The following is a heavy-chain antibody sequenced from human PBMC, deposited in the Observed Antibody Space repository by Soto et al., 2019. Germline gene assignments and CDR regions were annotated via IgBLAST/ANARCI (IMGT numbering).Heavy chain of an antibody. D-gene: IGHD3-3*01. CDR1: GVTFGSCT. CDR2: IIPILGIA. CDR3: ARDQAPITIFGVVPNWFAP. J-gene: IGHJ5*02. V-gene: IGHV1-69*04. Sequence: SVKVSCKASGVTFGSCTISWVRQAPGQGLEWMGRIIPILGIANYAQKFQGRVTITADKSTSTAYMELSSLRSEDTAVYYCARDQAPITIFGVVPNWFAPWGQGTLVTVSS.